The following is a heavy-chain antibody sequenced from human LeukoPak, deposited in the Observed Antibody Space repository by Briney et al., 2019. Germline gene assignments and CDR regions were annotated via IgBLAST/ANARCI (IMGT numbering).Heavy chain of an antibody. Sequence: PSETLSLTCAVSGGSISSGGYSWSWIRQPPGKGLEWIGYFYHSGSTYYNPSLKSRVTISVDRSKNQFSLKLSPVTAADTAVYYCARAVVTRGVNWFDPWGQGTLVTVSS. V-gene: IGHV4-30-2*01. CDR2: FYHSGST. D-gene: IGHD3-16*02. CDR3: ARAVVTRGVNWFDP. CDR1: GGSISSGGYS. J-gene: IGHJ5*02.